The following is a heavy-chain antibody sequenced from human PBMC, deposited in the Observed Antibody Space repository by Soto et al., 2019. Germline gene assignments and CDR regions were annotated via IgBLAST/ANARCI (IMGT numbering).Heavy chain of an antibody. D-gene: IGHD3-22*01. V-gene: IGHV3-30*18. CDR2: ISYDGSNK. CDR3: AKRGGDYYDSSGWDYFDY. Sequence: QVQLVESGGGVVQPGRSLRLSCAASGFTFSSYGMHWVRQAPGKGLEWVAVISYDGSNKYYADSVKGRFTISRDNSKNTLYLQMNSLRAEDTAVYYCAKRGGDYYDSSGWDYFDYWGQGTLVTVSS. J-gene: IGHJ4*02. CDR1: GFTFSSYG.